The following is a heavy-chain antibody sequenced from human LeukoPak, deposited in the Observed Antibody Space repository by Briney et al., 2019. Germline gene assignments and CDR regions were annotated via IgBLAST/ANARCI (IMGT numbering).Heavy chain of an antibody. CDR3: ARDRKVEAADYYFDY. Sequence: GGSLRLSCAASGFTFSSHWMSWVRQAPGKGLEWVANMNQDGSEKYYVDSVKGRFTISRDNAKNSLYLQMNSLRAEDTAVYYCARDRKVEAADYYFDYWGQGTLVTVSS. CDR2: MNQDGSEK. V-gene: IGHV3-7*01. D-gene: IGHD6-13*01. J-gene: IGHJ4*02. CDR1: GFTFSSHW.